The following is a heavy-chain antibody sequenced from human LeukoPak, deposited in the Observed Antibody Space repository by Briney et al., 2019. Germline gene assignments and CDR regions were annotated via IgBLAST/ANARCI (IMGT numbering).Heavy chain of an antibody. CDR1: GGSISSYY. J-gene: IGHJ4*02. CDR2: IYYSGST. V-gene: IGHV4-59*01. Sequence: KPSETLSLTCTVSGGSISSYYWSWIRQPPGKGLEWTGYIYYSGSTNYNPSLKSRVTISVDTSKNQFSLKLSSVTAADTAVYYCAREADYVRGSYRSINFDYWGQGTLVTVSS. D-gene: IGHD3-16*02. CDR3: AREADYVRGSYRSINFDY.